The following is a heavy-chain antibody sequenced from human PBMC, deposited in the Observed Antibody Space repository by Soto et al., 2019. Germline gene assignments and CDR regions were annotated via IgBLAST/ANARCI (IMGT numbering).Heavy chain of an antibody. Sequence: QVPLVQSGAEVKKPGASVKVSCKASGYTFTSYGISWVRQAPGQGLEWMGWISAYNGNTNYAQKLQGRVTMTTDTSTSTAYMELRSLRSDDTAVYYCARDLRYYDFWSGQSGDYWGQGTLVTVSS. CDR2: ISAYNGNT. D-gene: IGHD3-3*01. J-gene: IGHJ4*02. CDR3: ARDLRYYDFWSGQSGDY. V-gene: IGHV1-18*01. CDR1: GYTFTSYG.